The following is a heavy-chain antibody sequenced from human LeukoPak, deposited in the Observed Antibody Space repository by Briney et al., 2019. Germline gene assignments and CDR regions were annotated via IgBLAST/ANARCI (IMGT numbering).Heavy chain of an antibody. V-gene: IGHV1-46*01. D-gene: IGHD6-13*01. CDR3: ARDGETITAGGNSIYFDY. Sequence: ASVKVSCKASGYTFTNYYIHWVRQAPGQGLEWMGIISPSSSSTTYAQKFQGRVTMTRDTSTSTVYMEVTSLRYEDTAVYYCARDGETITAGGNSIYFDYWGQGTLVTVSS. CDR1: GYTFTNYY. CDR2: ISPSSSST. J-gene: IGHJ4*02.